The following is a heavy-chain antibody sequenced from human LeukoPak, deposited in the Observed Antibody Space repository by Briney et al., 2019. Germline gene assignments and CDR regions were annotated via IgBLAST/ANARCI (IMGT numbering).Heavy chain of an antibody. CDR2: IYYSGST. J-gene: IGHJ3*02. CDR1: GGSISSYY. Sequence: PSETLSLTCTVSGGSISSYYWGWIRQPPGKGLEWIGYIYYSGSTNYNPSLKSRVTISVDTSKNQFSLKLSSVTAADTAVYYCARVEVAAMLSVGAFDIWGQGTMVTVSS. CDR3: ARVEVAAMLSVGAFDI. D-gene: IGHD2-15*01. V-gene: IGHV4-59*01.